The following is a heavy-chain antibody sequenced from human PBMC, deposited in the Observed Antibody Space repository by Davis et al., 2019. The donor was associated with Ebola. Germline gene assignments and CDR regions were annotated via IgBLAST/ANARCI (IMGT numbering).Heavy chain of an antibody. Sequence: GESLKISCAASGFTFSNYAMSWVRQSPGKGLEWVSGISGSGATIYYADSVKGRFTISRDNSKNTLYLQMNSLRADDTALYYCAKGGARYFYHYYGMDVWGQGTTVTVSS. D-gene: IGHD2/OR15-2a*01. CDR2: ISGSGATI. CDR3: AKGGARYFYHYYGMDV. V-gene: IGHV3-23*01. J-gene: IGHJ6*02. CDR1: GFTFSNYA.